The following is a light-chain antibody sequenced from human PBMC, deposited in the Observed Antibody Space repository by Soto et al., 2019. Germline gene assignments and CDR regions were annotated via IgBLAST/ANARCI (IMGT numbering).Light chain of an antibody. CDR3: QQYRNSPVT. CDR1: QSVSSSY. CDR2: GAS. V-gene: IGKV3-20*01. J-gene: IGKJ4*01. Sequence: EIVLTQSPGTLSLSPGEGATLSCRASQSVSSSYIAWYQQRPGQTPSLLIYGASTRATGIPDRFSGSGSGTHFTLTISRLEPGDFAVYYCQQYRNSPVTFGGGTKVDIK.